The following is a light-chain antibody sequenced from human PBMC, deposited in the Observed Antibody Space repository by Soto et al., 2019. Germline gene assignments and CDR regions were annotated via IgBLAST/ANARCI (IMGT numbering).Light chain of an antibody. CDR2: DAS. V-gene: IGKV1-5*01. CDR3: QHYNSYSEA. Sequence: DIQMTQSPSSLSASVGDRVTFTCRASQNIRKYLNWYQQKPGKAPKLLIYDASTLHSGVPSRFSGGGSGTEFTLTISSLQPDDFATYYCQHYNSYSEAFGQGTRLEIK. CDR1: QNIRKY. J-gene: IGKJ5*01.